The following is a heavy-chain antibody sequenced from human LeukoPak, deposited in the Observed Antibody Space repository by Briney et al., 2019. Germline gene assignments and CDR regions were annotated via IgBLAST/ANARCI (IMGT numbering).Heavy chain of an antibody. CDR3: ARDSGDRGRITIFGVVIVKFYYYYMDV. CDR2: INWNGGST. Sequence: GGSLRLSCAVSGFTFDDYGMSWVRQAPGKGLEWVSGINWNGGSTGYADSVKGRFTISRDNAKNSLYLQMNSLRAEDTALYYCARDSGDRGRITIFGVVIVKFYYYYMDVWGKGTTVTVSS. CDR1: GFTFDDYG. V-gene: IGHV3-20*04. J-gene: IGHJ6*03. D-gene: IGHD3-3*01.